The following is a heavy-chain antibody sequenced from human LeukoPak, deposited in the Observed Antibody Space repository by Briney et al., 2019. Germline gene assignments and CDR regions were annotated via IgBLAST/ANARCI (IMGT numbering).Heavy chain of an antibody. Sequence: GASVKVSCKASGGTFSSYSVSWVRQAPGQGLEWMGRIIPFSGTSNYAQKFQGRVTISTDGSTSTAYMELSSLTSEDTAVYYCARAMTMGAFDYWGQGTPVTVSS. D-gene: IGHD4/OR15-4a*01. CDR1: GGTFSSYS. V-gene: IGHV1-69*05. CDR2: IIPFSGTS. J-gene: IGHJ4*02. CDR3: ARAMTMGAFDY.